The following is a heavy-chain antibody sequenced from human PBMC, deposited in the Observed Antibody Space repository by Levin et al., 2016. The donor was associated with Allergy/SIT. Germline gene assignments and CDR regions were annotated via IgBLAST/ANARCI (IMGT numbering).Heavy chain of an antibody. Sequence: WIRQPPGKALEWLAHIFSNDEKSYSTSLKSRLTISKDTSKSQVVLTMTNMDPVDTATYYCAHSKSYYDFWSGQYYFDYWGQGTLVTVSS. CDR2: IFSNDEK. V-gene: IGHV2-26*01. J-gene: IGHJ4*02. CDR3: AHSKSYYDFWSGQYYFDY. D-gene: IGHD3-3*01.